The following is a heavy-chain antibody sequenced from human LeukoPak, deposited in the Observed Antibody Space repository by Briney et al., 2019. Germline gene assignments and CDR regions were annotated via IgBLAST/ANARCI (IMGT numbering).Heavy chain of an antibody. D-gene: IGHD1-14*01. CDR2: IKWNGGST. J-gene: IGHJ4*02. CDR1: GFTFDDYG. V-gene: IGHV3-20*04. CDR3: VRIIYFDY. Sequence: GGSLRLSCAASGFTFDDYGMSWVRQAPGKGLEWVSGIKWNGGSTGYADSVKGRFTISRDNSKNTLHLQMNSLRAEDTAVYYCVRIIYFDYWGQGTLVTVSS.